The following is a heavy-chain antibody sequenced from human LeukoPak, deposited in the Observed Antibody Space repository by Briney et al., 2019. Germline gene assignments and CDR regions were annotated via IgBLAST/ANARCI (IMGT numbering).Heavy chain of an antibody. D-gene: IGHD5-18*01. CDR3: APRGDIEHSYGYGKWFDP. V-gene: IGHV4-38-2*01. CDR1: GYSISSGYY. CDR2: IYHSGST. J-gene: IGHJ5*02. Sequence: PSETLSLTCAVSGYSISSGYYWGWIRQPPGKGLEWIGSIYHSGSTYYNASLKSRVTISVDTSKNQFSLRLSSVTAADTAVYYCAPRGDIEHSYGYGKWFDPWGQGTRVTVSS.